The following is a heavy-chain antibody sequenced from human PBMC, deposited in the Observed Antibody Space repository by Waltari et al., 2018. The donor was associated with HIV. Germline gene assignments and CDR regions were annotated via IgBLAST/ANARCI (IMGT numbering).Heavy chain of an antibody. CDR3: ARVWYSSSRGEPDY. CDR1: GFTFRSYS. J-gene: IGHJ4*02. Sequence: EVQLVESGGGLVKPGGSLRLSCVVSGFTFRSYSMNWVRQAPGKGLECVSSISSSGSYIYYADSLKGRFTISRDNAKNSLYLQMNSLRAEDTAVYYCARVWYSSSRGEPDYWGQGALVTVSS. D-gene: IGHD6-13*01. V-gene: IGHV3-21*01. CDR2: ISSSGSYI.